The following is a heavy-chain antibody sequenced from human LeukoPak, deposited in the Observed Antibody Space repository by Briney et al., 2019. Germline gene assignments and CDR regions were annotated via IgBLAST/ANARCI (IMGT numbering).Heavy chain of an antibody. CDR1: GFTVSSNY. J-gene: IGHJ6*02. CDR2: IYSGGST. CDR3: ARHVEPYYYYAMDV. D-gene: IGHD5-24*01. V-gene: IGHV3-53*01. Sequence: PGGSLRLSCAASGFTVSSNYMSWVRQAPGKGLEWVSVIYSGGSTYYADSVKGRFTISRDNSKNTLYLQMNSLRAEDTAVYYCARHVEPYYYYAMDVWGQGTTVTVS.